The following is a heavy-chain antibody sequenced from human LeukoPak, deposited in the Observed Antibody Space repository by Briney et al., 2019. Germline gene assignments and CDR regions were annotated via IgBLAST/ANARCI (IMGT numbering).Heavy chain of an antibody. J-gene: IGHJ4*02. V-gene: IGHV4-59*01. CDR3: ARGPDHYYDSSGYYSGDKDFDY. D-gene: IGHD3-22*01. CDR1: GGSISSYY. CDR2: IYYSGST. Sequence: KTSETLSLTCTVSGGSISSYYWSWIRQPPGKGLEWIGYIYYSGSTNYNPSLKSRVTISVDTSKNQFSLKLSSVTAADTAVYYCARGPDHYYDSSGYYSGDKDFDYRGQGTLVTVSS.